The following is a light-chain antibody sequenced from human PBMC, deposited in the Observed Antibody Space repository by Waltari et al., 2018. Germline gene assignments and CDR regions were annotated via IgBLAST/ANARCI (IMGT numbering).Light chain of an antibody. J-gene: IGLJ6*01. CDR3: AAWDDSLSGLV. V-gene: IGLV1-47*01. CDR2: RNK. CDR1: SPNLGSNY. Sequence: QSVLTQPPSASGTPGQRVTISCSGSSPNLGSNYVYLYQQLPGTAPKPLIYRNKQRPSGVPDRFSGSKSGTSASLAISGLRSEDEADYYCAAWDDSLSGLVFGSGTKVTVL.